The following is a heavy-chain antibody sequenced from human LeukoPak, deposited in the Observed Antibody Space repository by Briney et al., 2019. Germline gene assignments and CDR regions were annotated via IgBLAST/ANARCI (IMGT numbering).Heavy chain of an antibody. D-gene: IGHD4-23*01. Sequence: PGGSLRLSCAASGFTFSSYWMHWARQAPGKGLVWVSRINSDGSNTNYADSVKGRFTISRDNAKNTLYLQMNTLRAEDTAVYYCASGGPPLNSWGQGTLVTVSS. V-gene: IGHV3-74*01. CDR3: ASGGPPLNS. CDR2: INSDGSNT. CDR1: GFTFSSYW. J-gene: IGHJ4*02.